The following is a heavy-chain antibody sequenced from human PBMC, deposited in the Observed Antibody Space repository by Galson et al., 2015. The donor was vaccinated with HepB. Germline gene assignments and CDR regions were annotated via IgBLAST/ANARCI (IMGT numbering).Heavy chain of an antibody. CDR2: INHSGST. CDR3: ARRTIAVAGRAFDY. D-gene: IGHD6-19*01. J-gene: IGHJ4*02. Sequence: ETLSLTCAVYGGSFSGYYWSWIRQPPGKGLEWIGEINHSGSTNYNPSLKSRVTISVDTPRNQFSLRLNSVTAADTAVYYCARRTIAVAGRAFDYWGQGTLVTVSS. V-gene: IGHV4-34*01. CDR1: GGSFSGYY.